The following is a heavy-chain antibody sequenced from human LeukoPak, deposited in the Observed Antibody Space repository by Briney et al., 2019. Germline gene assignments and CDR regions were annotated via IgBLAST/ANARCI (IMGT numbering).Heavy chain of an antibody. Sequence: GGSLRLSCAVSVFTFSSYSMNWVRQAPGKGLEWVSSISSSSSYIYYADSVKGRFTISRDNAKNSLYLQMNSLRAEDTAVYYCASTYYDFWSGYYTAFNWFNPWGQGTLVTVSS. D-gene: IGHD3-3*01. CDR2: ISSSSSYI. J-gene: IGHJ5*02. V-gene: IGHV3-21*01. CDR1: VFTFSSYS. CDR3: ASTYYDFWSGYYTAFNWFNP.